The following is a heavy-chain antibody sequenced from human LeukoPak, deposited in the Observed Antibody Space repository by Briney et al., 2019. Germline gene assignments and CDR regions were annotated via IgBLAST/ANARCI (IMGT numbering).Heavy chain of an antibody. CDR2: VSGKSIAI. CDR1: GFTFSDYG. J-gene: IGHJ4*02. CDR3: ARESGGGGSYPIDY. Sequence: GGSLRLSCAASGFTFSDYGMNWVRQAPGKGLEWLSFVSGKSIAIYYADSVKGRFTISRDNAKESVYLQMNSLRAEDTAVYYCARESGGGGSYPIDYWGQGTLVTVSS. D-gene: IGHD2-15*01. V-gene: IGHV3-48*04.